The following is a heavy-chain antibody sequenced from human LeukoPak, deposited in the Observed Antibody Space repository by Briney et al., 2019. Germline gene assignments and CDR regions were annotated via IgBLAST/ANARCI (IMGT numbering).Heavy chain of an antibody. CDR3: ARAPRYGYGGKAPGDY. D-gene: IGHD4-23*01. CDR2: INPSGGST. J-gene: IGHJ4*02. V-gene: IGHV1-46*01. CDR1: GYTFTSYY. Sequence: ASVKVSCKASGYTFTSYYMHWVRQAPGQGLEWMGIINPSGGSTSYAQKFQGRVTMTRDTSTSTVYMELSSLRSEDTAVYYCARAPRYGYGGKAPGDYWGQGTLVTVSS.